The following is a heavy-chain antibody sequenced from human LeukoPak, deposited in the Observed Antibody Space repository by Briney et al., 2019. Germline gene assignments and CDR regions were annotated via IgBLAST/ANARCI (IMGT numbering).Heavy chain of an antibody. J-gene: IGHJ4*02. D-gene: IGHD5-18*01. CDR2: ISYDGSNK. V-gene: IGHV3-30*18. CDR1: GFTFSSYG. CDR3: AKDRGYSYGEIDY. Sequence: PGRSLRLSCAASGFTFSSYGMHWVRQAPGKGLEWVAVISYDGSNKYYADSVKGRVTISRDNSKNTLYLQMNSLRAEDTAVYYCAKDRGYSYGEIDYWGQGTLVTVSS.